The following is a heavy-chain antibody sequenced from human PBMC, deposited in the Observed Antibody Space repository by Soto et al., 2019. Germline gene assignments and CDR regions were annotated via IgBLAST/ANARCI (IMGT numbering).Heavy chain of an antibody. CDR3: ATPGPYYYDSSGHHDAFDI. D-gene: IGHD3-22*01. J-gene: IGHJ3*02. CDR1: GYTFTSYG. V-gene: IGHV1-69*04. CDR2: IIAILGIA. Sequence: SVKVSCKASGYTFTSYGISWVRQAPGQGLEWMGRIIAILGIANYAQKFQGRVTINADKSTSTAYMELSSLRSEDTAVYYCATPGPYYYDSSGHHDAFDIWGQGTMVTVSS.